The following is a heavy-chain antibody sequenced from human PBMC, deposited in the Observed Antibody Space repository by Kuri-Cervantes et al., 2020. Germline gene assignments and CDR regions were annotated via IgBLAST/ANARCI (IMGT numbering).Heavy chain of an antibody. CDR1: GYTFTGYY. D-gene: IGHD6-13*01. Sequence: ASVKVSCKASGYTFTGYYMHWVRQAPGQGLEWMGWINPNSGGTNYAQKFQGRVTMTRDTSISTAYMELSRLRSDDTAVYYCARGRYSSSWYGDGGFDYWGQGTLVTVSS. J-gene: IGHJ4*02. CDR3: ARGRYSSSWYGDGGFDY. V-gene: IGHV1-2*02. CDR2: INPNSGGT.